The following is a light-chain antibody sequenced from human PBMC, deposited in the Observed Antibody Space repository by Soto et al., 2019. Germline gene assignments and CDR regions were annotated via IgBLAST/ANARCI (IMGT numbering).Light chain of an antibody. Sequence: IELTLSRADLCRAAGERATRPCRASQSVSNNYLVWYQQKPGQAPRLLIYGASNRATGIPDRFSGSGSATDFTLTISRLEPDDFAVYYCQQYGSPGAFGQGTKVDIK. CDR3: QQYGSPGA. J-gene: IGKJ1*01. CDR1: QSVSNNY. V-gene: IGKV3-20*01. CDR2: GAS.